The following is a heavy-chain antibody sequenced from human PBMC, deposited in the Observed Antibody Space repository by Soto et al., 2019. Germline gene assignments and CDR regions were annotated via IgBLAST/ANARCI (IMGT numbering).Heavy chain of an antibody. V-gene: IGHV1-69*13. CDR2: IIPIFGTA. J-gene: IGHJ3*02. D-gene: IGHD5-12*01. Sequence: SVKVSCKASGGTFSSYAISWVRQAPGQGLEWMGGIIPIFGTANYAQKFQGRVTITADESTSTAYMELSSLRSEDTAVYYCARDGYTRHDAFDIWGQGTVVTVSS. CDR3: ARDGYTRHDAFDI. CDR1: GGTFSSYA.